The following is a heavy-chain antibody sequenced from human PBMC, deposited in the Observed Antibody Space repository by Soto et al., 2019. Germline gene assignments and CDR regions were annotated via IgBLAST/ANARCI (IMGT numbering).Heavy chain of an antibody. Sequence: GASVKVSCKASGGTFSSYAISWVRQAPGQGLEWMGGIIPIFGTANYAQKFQGRVTITADESTSTAYMELSSLRSEDTAVYYCARLDTAMAPRKNYYGMDVWGQGTTVTVSS. CDR2: IIPIFGTA. J-gene: IGHJ6*02. V-gene: IGHV1-69*13. D-gene: IGHD5-18*01. CDR1: GGTFSSYA. CDR3: ARLDTAMAPRKNYYGMDV.